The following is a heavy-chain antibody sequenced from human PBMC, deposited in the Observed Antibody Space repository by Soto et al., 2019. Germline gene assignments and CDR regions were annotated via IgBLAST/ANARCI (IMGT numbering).Heavy chain of an antibody. J-gene: IGHJ3*02. Sequence: QVQLQESGPGLEKASETLSLTCTVSGGSMSGYYWSWIRQPPGKGLECIGFIYDSGTTNYNPSLKSRGTISIDTSKNQFSLKLTSVTAAYTAVYYCARVSHIVVVPAVRGAFDIWGQGTMITVPS. CDR2: IYDSGTT. D-gene: IGHD2-21*02. CDR1: GGSMSGYY. V-gene: IGHV4-59*01. CDR3: ARVSHIVVVPAVRGAFDI.